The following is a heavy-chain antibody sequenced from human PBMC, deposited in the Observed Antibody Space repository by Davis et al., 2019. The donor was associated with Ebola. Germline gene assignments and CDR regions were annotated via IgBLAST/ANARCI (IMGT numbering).Heavy chain of an antibody. CDR3: ARERQLWGYYYYGMDV. CDR1: GVTFNTYE. D-gene: IGHD6-6*01. CDR2: ISSSDTTI. J-gene: IGHJ6*02. Sequence: PGGSLRLSCEASGVTFNTYEMNWVRQAPGKGLEWVAYISSSDTTIYYADSVKGRFTISRDNAKNTLYLQMNSLRAEDTAVYYCARERQLWGYYYYGMDVWGHGATVTVSS. V-gene: IGHV3-48*03.